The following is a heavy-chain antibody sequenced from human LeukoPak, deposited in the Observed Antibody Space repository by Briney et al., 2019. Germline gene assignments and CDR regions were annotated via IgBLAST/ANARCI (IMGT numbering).Heavy chain of an antibody. D-gene: IGHD3-10*01. Sequence: PSETLSLTCAVYGGSFSGYHWSWIRQPPGKGLEWIGEINHSGSTNYNPSLKSRVTISVDTSKNQFSLKLSSVTAADTAVYYCARGASYYYGSGSYFVYWGQGTLVTVSS. CDR3: ARGASYYYGSGSYFVY. CDR1: GGSFSGYH. CDR2: INHSGST. J-gene: IGHJ4*02. V-gene: IGHV4-34*01.